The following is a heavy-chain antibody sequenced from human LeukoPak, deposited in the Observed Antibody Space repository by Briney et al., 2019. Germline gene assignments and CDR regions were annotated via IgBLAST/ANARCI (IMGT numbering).Heavy chain of an antibody. CDR1: GGSISISTSIYY. CDR3: ARQLYRGSGSYAARFDP. V-gene: IGHV4-39*01. D-gene: IGHD3-10*01. J-gene: IGHJ5*02. Sequence: SETLSLTCTVSGGSISISTSIYYWGWIRQPPGKGLEYIGSIYYSGGTYYNPSLKSRVTMSVDTSKNQFSLKLSSVTAADTAVYYCARQLYRGSGSYAARFDPWGQGILVFVSS. CDR2: IYYSGGT.